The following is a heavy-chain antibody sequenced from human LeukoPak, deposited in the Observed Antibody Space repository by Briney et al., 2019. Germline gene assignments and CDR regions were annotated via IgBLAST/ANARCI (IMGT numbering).Heavy chain of an antibody. D-gene: IGHD3-10*01. J-gene: IGHJ3*02. CDR3: ARVLASGSGIDI. CDR2: INHSGST. Sequence: SETLSLSCAVYGGSFSGYYLSWIRQPPGKGLEWIGEINHSGSTNYNPSLTSRVTISVDTSKNQFSLKLSSVTAADTAVYYSARVLASGSGIDIWGQGTMVTVSS. CDR1: GGSFSGYY. V-gene: IGHV4-34*01.